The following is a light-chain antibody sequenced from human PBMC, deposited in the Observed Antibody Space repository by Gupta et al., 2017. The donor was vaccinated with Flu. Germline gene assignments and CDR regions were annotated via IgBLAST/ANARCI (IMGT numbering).Light chain of an antibody. V-gene: IGKV1-39*01. CDR3: QQNNSNPLT. J-gene: IGKJ4*02. CDR2: AAS. Sequence: DIQMTQSPATLSAFVGDRATITCRASQSIASFLAWYQQKPGQAPKLLISAASTLQSGVPARFSGSGSGTDFTLTINSLQSEDFATYYCQQNNSNPLTFGGGTKVEIK. CDR1: QSIASF.